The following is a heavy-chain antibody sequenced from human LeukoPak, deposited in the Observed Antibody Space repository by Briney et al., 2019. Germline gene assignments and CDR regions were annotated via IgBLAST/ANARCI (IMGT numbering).Heavy chain of an antibody. CDR3: ARRLDSNGWVNY. J-gene: IGHJ4*02. D-gene: IGHD6-19*01. Sequence: LSETLSLTCTVSGGSISGHYWSWIRQPPGKGLEWLGYIYYSGSTNYNPSLKSRVTISVDTSKDQFSLKLSSVTAADTAVYYCARRLDSNGWVNYWGQGTLVTVSS. V-gene: IGHV4-59*08. CDR2: IYYSGST. CDR1: GGSISGHY.